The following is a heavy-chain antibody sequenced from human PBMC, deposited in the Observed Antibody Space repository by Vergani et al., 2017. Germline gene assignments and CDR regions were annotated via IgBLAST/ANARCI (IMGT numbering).Heavy chain of an antibody. CDR1: GFTFSSYA. CDR3: AKTLAVAGNVLLSYGMDV. V-gene: IGHV3-23*01. Sequence: EVQLLESGGGLVQPGGSLRLSCAASGFTFSSYAMSWVRQAPGKGLEWVSAISGSGGSTSYADSVKGRFTISRDNSKNTLYLQMNSLRAEDTAVYYCAKTLAVAGNVLLSYGMDVWGQGTTVTVSS. D-gene: IGHD6-19*01. CDR2: ISGSGGST. J-gene: IGHJ6*02.